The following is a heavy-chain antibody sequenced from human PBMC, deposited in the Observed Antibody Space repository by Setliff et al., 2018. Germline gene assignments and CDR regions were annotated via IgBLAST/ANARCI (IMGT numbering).Heavy chain of an antibody. J-gene: IGHJ3*02. D-gene: IGHD2-2*03. CDR2: IYTSGST. CDR3: VRVEAGYCSSNSCYVVGAFDI. CDR1: GGSISEPNYY. Sequence: SETLSLTCTVSGGSISEPNYYWSWIRQPVGKGLEWIGHIYTSGSTNYNPSLKSRGTISVDTSRNQFSLKLSSVTAADTAVYYCVRVEAGYCSSNSCYVVGAFDIWGQGTMVTVSS. V-gene: IGHV4-61*09.